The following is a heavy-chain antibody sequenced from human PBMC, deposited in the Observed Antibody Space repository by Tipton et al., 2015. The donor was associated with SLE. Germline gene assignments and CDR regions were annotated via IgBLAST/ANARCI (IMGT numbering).Heavy chain of an antibody. Sequence: QLVQSGAEVKKPGSSVKVSCKASGGTFSSYAISWVRQAPGQGLEWMGGIIPIFGTANYAQKLQGRVTITADESTSTAYMELSSLRSEETAVYAGARDGRIAAAGWGDYWGQGTLVTVSS. D-gene: IGHD6-13*01. CDR3: ARDGRIAAAGWGDY. CDR1: GGTFSSYA. J-gene: IGHJ4*02. V-gene: IGHV1-69*01. CDR2: IIPIFGTA.